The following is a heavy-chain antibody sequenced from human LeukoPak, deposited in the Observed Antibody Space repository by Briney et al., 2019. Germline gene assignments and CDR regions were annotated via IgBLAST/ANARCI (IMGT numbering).Heavy chain of an antibody. CDR2: IYPGDSDT. CDR3: ASIHDSGA. CDR1: GYTFTSYW. J-gene: IGHJ4*02. V-gene: IGHV5-51*01. Sequence: GESLKISCKASGYTFTSYWIGWVRQMPGKGLEWMGIIYPGDSDTRYSPSFQRQVTISADKSITTAYLHWSSLQASDTAMYYCASIHDSGAWGQGTLVTVSS. D-gene: IGHD3-22*01.